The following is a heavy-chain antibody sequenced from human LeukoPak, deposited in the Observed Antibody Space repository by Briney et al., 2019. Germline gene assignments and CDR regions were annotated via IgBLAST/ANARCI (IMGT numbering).Heavy chain of an antibody. CDR2: ISSSSSYT. V-gene: IGHV3-11*06. CDR3: ARGDDIDAFDI. Sequence: GGSLRLSCAASGFTFSDYYMSWIRQAPGKGLEGVSYISSSSSYTNYADSVKGRFTISRDNAKNSLYLQMNSLRAEDTAVYYCARGDDIDAFDIWGQGTMVTVSS. J-gene: IGHJ3*02. D-gene: IGHD2-21*01. CDR1: GFTFSDYY.